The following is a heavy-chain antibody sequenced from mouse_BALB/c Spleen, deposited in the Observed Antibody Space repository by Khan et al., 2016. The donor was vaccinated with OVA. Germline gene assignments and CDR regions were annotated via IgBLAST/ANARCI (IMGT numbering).Heavy chain of an antibody. CDR3: ARFTSYWYSDV. Sequence: QVQLKESGPELKKPGETVKISCKASGYTFTNYGMNWVKQAPGKGLKWMGWINTYTGEPTYADDFKGRFVFSLETSASTAYLQISNLKNEDMTTNLGARFTSYWYSDVWGEGTTVTVSS. CDR2: INTYTGEP. CDR1: GYTFTNYG. J-gene: IGHJ1*01. V-gene: IGHV9-1*02.